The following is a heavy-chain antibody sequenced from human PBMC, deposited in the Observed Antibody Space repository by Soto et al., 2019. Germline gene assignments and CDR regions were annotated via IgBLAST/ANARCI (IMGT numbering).Heavy chain of an antibody. Sequence: GRPLRLSCAASGFTFINYDMHCVSQAPGKVLEWGAVILYDGSNKYYPDSVKGRFNISRDNSKNTLYLQMNSLRAEDTAVYYCAKDQGPVTTQSGRYYYYYGMDVWGQGTTVTVS. V-gene: IGHV3-30*18. D-gene: IGHD4-17*01. CDR2: ILYDGSNK. J-gene: IGHJ6*02. CDR1: GFTFINYD. CDR3: AKDQGPVTTQSGRYYYYYGMDV.